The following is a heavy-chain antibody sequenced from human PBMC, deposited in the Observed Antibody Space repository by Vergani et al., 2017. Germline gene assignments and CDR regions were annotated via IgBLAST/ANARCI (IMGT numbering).Heavy chain of an antibody. J-gene: IGHJ6*02. CDR1: VGTFSSSA. V-gene: IGHV1-69*13. CDR2: IIPIFGTA. Sequence: QVQLVQSGAEVKKPGSSVKVSCKASVGTFSSSAISWVRQAPGQGLEWMGRIIPIFGTANYAQKFQGRVTITADESTSTAYMELSSLRSEERAVYYWARVTREGRWLIEDVWGQGTTVTVSS. CDR3: ARVTREGRWLIEDV. D-gene: IGHD4-23*01.